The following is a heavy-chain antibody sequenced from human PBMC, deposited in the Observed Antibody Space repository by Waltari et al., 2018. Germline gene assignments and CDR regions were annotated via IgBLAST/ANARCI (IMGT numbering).Heavy chain of an antibody. Sequence: EVQLVQSGAEVKKPGESLKISCKGSGYSFTSYWIGWVRQMPGKGLEWMGINYPCDFDTRYSPSFQSQVPISADKSISTAYLQWSSLKASDTAMYYCARQFGSPMITLGYFDYWGQGTLVTVSS. D-gene: IGHD3-16*01. CDR3: ARQFGSPMITLGYFDY. V-gene: IGHV5-51*01. CDR2: NYPCDFDT. CDR1: GYSFTSYW. J-gene: IGHJ4*02.